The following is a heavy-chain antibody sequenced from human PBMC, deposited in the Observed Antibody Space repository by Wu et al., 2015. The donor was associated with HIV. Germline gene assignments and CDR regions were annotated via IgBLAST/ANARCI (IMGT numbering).Heavy chain of an antibody. D-gene: IGHD2-2*01. J-gene: IGHJ6*02. CDR1: GYTFTSYG. CDR3: ARDCSSTSCYDPYYYYGMDV. V-gene: IGHV1-18*01. Sequence: QVQLVQSGAEVKKPGASVKVSCKASGYTFTSYGISWVRQAPGQGLEWMGWISAYNGNTNYAQKLQGRVTMTTDTSTSTAYMELRSLRSDDTAVYYCARDCSSTSCYDPYYYYGMDVWGQGTTVTVSS. CDR2: ISAYNGNT.